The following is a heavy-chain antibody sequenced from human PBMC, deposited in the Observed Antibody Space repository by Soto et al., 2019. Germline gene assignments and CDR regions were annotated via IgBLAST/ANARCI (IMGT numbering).Heavy chain of an antibody. D-gene: IGHD5-12*01. CDR2: TYYRSKWYN. J-gene: IGHJ5*02. Sequence: SQTLSLTCAISGDSVSSNSAAWNWIRQSPSRGLEWLGRTYYRSKWYNDYAVSVKSRITINPDTSKNQFSLQLNSVAPEDTAVYYCASSGYDYVENWFDPWGQGTLVTVSS. CDR3: ASSGYDYVENWFDP. CDR1: GDSVSSNSAA. V-gene: IGHV6-1*01.